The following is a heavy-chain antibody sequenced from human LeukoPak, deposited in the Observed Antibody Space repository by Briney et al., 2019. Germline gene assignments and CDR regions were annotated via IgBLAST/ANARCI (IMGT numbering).Heavy chain of an antibody. D-gene: IGHD2-2*01. J-gene: IGHJ4*02. CDR2: ISGSGGST. Sequence: GALRLSCAASGFTSSSYAMSWVRQAPGKGLEWVSAISGSGGSTYYADSVKGRFTISRDNSKNTLYLQMNSLRAEDTAVYYCAKEGYCSSTSCYPDYWGQGTLVTVSS. CDR3: AKEGYCSSTSCYPDY. CDR1: GFTSSSYA. V-gene: IGHV3-23*01.